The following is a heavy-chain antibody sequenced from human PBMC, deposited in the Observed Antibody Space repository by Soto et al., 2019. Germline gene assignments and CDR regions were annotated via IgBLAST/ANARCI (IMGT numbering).Heavy chain of an antibody. Sequence: ASVKVSCKASGYTFTGYYMHWVRQAPGQGLEWMGIINPSGGSTSYAQKFQGRVTMTRDTSTSTVYMELSSLRSEDTAVYYCARDYCSSTSCTGGYYYYYMDVWGKGTTVTVSS. CDR2: INPSGGST. D-gene: IGHD2-2*01. CDR3: ARDYCSSTSCTGGYYYYYMDV. CDR1: GYTFTGYY. V-gene: IGHV1-46*03. J-gene: IGHJ6*03.